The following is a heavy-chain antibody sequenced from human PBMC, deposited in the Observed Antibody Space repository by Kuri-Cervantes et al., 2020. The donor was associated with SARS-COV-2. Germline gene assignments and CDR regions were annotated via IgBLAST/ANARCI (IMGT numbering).Heavy chain of an antibody. J-gene: IGHJ4*02. V-gene: IGHV3-33*01. Sequence: LSLTCAASGFTFSSYGMHWVRQAPGKGLEWVAVIWYDGSNKYYADSVKGRFTISRDNAKNSLYLQMNSLRAEDTAVYYCARDYPLVDCWGQGSLVTVSS. CDR1: GFTFSSYG. CDR2: IWYDGSNK. CDR3: ARDYPLVDC.